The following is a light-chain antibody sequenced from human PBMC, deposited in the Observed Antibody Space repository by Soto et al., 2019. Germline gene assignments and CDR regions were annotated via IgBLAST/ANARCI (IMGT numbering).Light chain of an antibody. J-gene: IGKJ2*01. V-gene: IGKV3-20*01. CDR2: GAS. Sequence: EIVLTQSPGTLSLSPGERATLSCRASQSVSSSDLAWYQQKPGQAPRLLIYGASSRATGIPDRFSGSGSGTDFTLTISRLEPEDFAVYYCQQYGISPSMYTFGQGTKLEIK. CDR3: QQYGISPSMYT. CDR1: QSVSSSD.